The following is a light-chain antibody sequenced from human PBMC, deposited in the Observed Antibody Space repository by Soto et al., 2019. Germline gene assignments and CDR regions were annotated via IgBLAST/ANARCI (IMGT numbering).Light chain of an antibody. Sequence: EIVMTQSPSTLPVSPGERATLSCRASQSVSSNLAWYQQIPGQAPRLLIYGASTRATGIPARFSGSASGTEFTLTISSLQSEDFTVYYCQQYNKWPLTFGQGTKVDIK. CDR1: QSVSSN. CDR2: GAS. CDR3: QQYNKWPLT. J-gene: IGKJ1*01. V-gene: IGKV3-15*01.